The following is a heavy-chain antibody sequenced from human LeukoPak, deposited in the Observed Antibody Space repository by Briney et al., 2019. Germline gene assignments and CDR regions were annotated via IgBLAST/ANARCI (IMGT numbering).Heavy chain of an antibody. J-gene: IGHJ4*02. CDR1: GFTFSSYS. Sequence: PGGSLRLSCAASGFTFSSYSMNWVRQAPGKGLEWVSYISSSSSTIYYADSVKGRFTISRDNAKNSLYLQMNSLRAEDTAVYYCASGGGYSYGGGFDYWGQGTLVTVSS. CDR3: ASGGGYSYGGGFDY. CDR2: ISSSSSTI. D-gene: IGHD5-18*01. V-gene: IGHV3-48*04.